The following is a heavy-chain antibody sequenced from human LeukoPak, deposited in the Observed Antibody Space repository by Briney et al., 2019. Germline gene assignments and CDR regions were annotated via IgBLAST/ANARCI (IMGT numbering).Heavy chain of an antibody. D-gene: IGHD3-9*01. CDR3: ARDFDQGGADYYFAY. V-gene: IGHV3-30*02. CDR2: IRHDGSFK. Sequence: PGGSLRLSCVASGFAFNKYAMHWVRQAPGKGLEWLTFIRHDGSFKEYADSVKGRFTISRDNSKNTVFLQMNSLRIEDTAVYYCARDFDQGGADYYFAYWGRGTLVTVSS. CDR1: GFAFNKYA. J-gene: IGHJ4*02.